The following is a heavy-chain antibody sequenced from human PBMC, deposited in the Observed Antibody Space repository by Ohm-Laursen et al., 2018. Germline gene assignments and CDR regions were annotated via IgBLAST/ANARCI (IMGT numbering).Heavy chain of an antibody. J-gene: IGHJ4*02. CDR1: GYTFTGYY. V-gene: IGHV1-2*02. D-gene: IGHD3-10*01. Sequence: ASVKVSCKASGYTFTGYYMHWVRQAPGQGLEWMGWINPNSGGTNYAQKFQGRVTMTEDTSTDTAYMELSSLRSEDTAVYYCATDTYYYGSGSYSYWGQGTLVTVSS. CDR3: ATDTYYYGSGSYSY. CDR2: INPNSGGT.